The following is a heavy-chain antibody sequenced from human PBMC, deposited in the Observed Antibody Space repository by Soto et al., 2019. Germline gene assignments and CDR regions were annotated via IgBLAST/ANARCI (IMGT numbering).Heavy chain of an antibody. V-gene: IGHV1-18*01. J-gene: IGHJ6*02. CDR2: ISGDNINS. D-gene: IGHD6-13*01. CDR3: GREGQQLAQEKYYQFNGMDV. Sequence: VASVKVSCKASGFTFSDYGLSWVRQAPGQPLEWMGWISGDNINSKYLQKFQGRLTMTTDTSTATASMELRSLTSDDTAVYYCGREGQQLAQEKYYQFNGMDVWGQGTTVTVSS. CDR1: GFTFSDYG.